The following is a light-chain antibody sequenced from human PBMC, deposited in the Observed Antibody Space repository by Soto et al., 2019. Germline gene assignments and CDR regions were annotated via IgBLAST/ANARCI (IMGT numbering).Light chain of an antibody. CDR3: QQSFKTPLP. V-gene: IGKV1-39*01. Sequence: DIEMTQSPASLSASTGDTVTITCRTSQDVTTYLNWYQQKPGKAPKLLIDGASRLRSGVPLRFSGSGSGTGFTLTITDVQPEDFATYYCQQSFKTPLPFGGGTKVDIK. J-gene: IGKJ4*01. CDR2: GAS. CDR1: QDVTTY.